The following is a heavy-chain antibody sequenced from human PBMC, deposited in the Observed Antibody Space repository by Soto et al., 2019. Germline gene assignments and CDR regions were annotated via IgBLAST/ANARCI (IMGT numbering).Heavy chain of an antibody. CDR1: GFTFSSYW. CDR2: IKQDGSEK. J-gene: IGHJ3*02. CDR3: ARENLRVAYPAFDI. D-gene: IGHD2-15*01. Sequence: GGSLRLSCAASGFTFSSYWMSWVRQAPGKGLEWVANIKQDGSEKYYVDSVKGRFTISRDNAKNSLYLQMNSLRAEDTAVYYCARENLRVAYPAFDIWGQGTMVTVSS. V-gene: IGHV3-7*01.